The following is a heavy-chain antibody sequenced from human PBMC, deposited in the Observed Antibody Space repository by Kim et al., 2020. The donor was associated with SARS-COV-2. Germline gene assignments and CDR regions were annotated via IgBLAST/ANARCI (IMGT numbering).Heavy chain of an antibody. CDR2: IYYSGST. CDR1: GDSISSYY. V-gene: IGHV4-59*13. Sequence: SDTLSLTCTVSGDSISSYYWSWIRQPPGKGLEWIGYIYYSGSTNYNPSLKSRVTISVDTSKNQFSLKLSSVTAADTAVYYCARDRVVGGMDVWGQGTTVTVSS. D-gene: IGHD1-26*01. J-gene: IGHJ6*02. CDR3: ARDRVVGGMDV.